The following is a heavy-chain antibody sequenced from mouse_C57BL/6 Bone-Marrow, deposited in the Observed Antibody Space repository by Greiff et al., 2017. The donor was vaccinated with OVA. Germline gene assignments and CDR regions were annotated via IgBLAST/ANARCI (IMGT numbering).Heavy chain of an antibody. CDR1: GFTFSDYY. Sequence: EVKLVESGGGLVQPGGSLKLSCAASGFTFSDYYMYWVRQPPEKRLEWVAYISNGGGSTYYPDTVKGRFPFTRDNAKNTLYLQLSRLKSEDTAMYYCARHDYYGSRTWFAYWGQGTLVTVSA. D-gene: IGHD1-1*01. J-gene: IGHJ3*01. CDR3: ARHDYYGSRTWFAY. CDR2: ISNGGGST. V-gene: IGHV5-12*01.